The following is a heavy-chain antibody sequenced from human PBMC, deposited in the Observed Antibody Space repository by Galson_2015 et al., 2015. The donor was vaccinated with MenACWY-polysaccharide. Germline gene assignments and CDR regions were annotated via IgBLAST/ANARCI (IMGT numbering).Heavy chain of an antibody. V-gene: IGHV1-8*01. CDR3: ARGGKYYYDSSGYLNWFDP. CDR1: GYTFSSYD. CDR2: MNPNSGNT. Sequence: SVKVSCKASGYTFSSYDINWVQQTTGQGLEWMGWMNPNSGNTGYAQKFQGRVTMTRNTSISIAYMELSSLRSEDTAVYYCARGGKYYYDSSGYLNWFDPWGQGTLVTVSS. J-gene: IGHJ5*02. D-gene: IGHD3-22*01.